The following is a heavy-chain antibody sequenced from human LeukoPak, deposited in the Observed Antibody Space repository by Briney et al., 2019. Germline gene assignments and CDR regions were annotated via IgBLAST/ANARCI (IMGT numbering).Heavy chain of an antibody. V-gene: IGHV4-34*01. Sequence: SETLSLTCAVYGGSFSGYYWSWIRQPPGKGLEWIGEINHSGSTNYNPSLKSRVTISVDTSKNQFSLKLSSVTAADTAVYYCASLITVTKDDYWGQGTLVTVSS. CDR3: ASLITVTKDDY. J-gene: IGHJ4*02. CDR1: GGSFSGYY. D-gene: IGHD4-11*01. CDR2: INHSGST.